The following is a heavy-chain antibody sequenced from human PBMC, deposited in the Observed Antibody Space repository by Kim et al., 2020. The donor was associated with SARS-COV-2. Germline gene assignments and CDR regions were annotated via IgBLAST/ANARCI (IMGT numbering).Heavy chain of an antibody. CDR3: ARDPARGGSYYPGYFDY. Sequence: SVKVSCKASGGTFSSYAISWVQQAPGQGLEWMGGIIPIFGTANYAQKFQGRVTITADESTSTAYMELSGLRSEDTAVYYCARDPARGGSYYPGYFDYWGQGTLVTVSS. CDR1: GGTFSSYA. J-gene: IGHJ4*02. V-gene: IGHV1-69*13. CDR2: IIPIFGTA. D-gene: IGHD1-26*01.